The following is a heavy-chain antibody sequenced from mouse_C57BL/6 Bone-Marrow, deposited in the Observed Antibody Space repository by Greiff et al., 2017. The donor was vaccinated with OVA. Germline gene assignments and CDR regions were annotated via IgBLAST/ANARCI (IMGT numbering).Heavy chain of an antibody. CDR2: INPNNGGT. CDR3: ARRDSSGYPFAY. CDR1: GYTFTDYN. J-gene: IGHJ3*01. Sequence: EVKLMESGPELVKPGASVKIPCKASGYTFTDYNMDWVKQSHGKSLEWIGDINPNNGGTIYNQKFKGKATLTVDKSSSTAYMELRSLTSEDTAVYYCARRDSSGYPFAYWGQGTLVTVSA. V-gene: IGHV1-18*01. D-gene: IGHD3-2*02.